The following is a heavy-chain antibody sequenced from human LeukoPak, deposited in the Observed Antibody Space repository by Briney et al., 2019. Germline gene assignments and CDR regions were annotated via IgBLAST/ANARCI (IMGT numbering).Heavy chain of an antibody. CDR2: ISSSGST. D-gene: IGHD5-24*01. CDR1: GVSTSSYD. CDR3: ARNGDGYKGYVVDY. J-gene: IGHJ4*02. Sequence: PSETLSLTSTVSGVSTSSYDWSWIRQSPGKSLEWIGYISSSGSTNYNPSLKSRVTMSVDTSKNQFSLKLSSVTAANSGVYYRARNGDGYKGYVVDYWGQGILVTVSS. V-gene: IGHV4-59*01.